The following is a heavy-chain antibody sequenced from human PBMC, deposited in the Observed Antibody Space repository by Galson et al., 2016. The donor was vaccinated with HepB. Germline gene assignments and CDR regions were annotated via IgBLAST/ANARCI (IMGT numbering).Heavy chain of an antibody. CDR3: ARRDGFNYSGFDT. CDR2: IFHSGST. CDR1: GGSINSTTW. D-gene: IGHD5-24*01. V-gene: IGHV4-4*02. J-gene: IGHJ5*02. Sequence: SETLSLTCVVSGGSINSTTWWSWVRQPPGKGLEWIGEIFHSGSTYYSPSLRSRGSLSVDKSKTHFSLRLTSVTAADTAGYYCARRDGFNYSGFDTWGQGTLVTVSS.